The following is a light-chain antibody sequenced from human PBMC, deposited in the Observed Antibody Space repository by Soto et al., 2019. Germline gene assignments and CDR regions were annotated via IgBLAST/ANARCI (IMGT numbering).Light chain of an antibody. CDR1: QTITSGY. CDR3: QQYASSPLT. J-gene: IGKJ4*01. Sequence: EIVLTQSPATLSLSPGGRATLSCGASQTITSGYLAWYQLRPGLAPRLLFYDASNRATGIPDRLSGSGSGTDCTLTSSGLEPEDFAVYFCQQYASSPLTFGGGTKVEIK. CDR2: DAS. V-gene: IGKV3D-20*01.